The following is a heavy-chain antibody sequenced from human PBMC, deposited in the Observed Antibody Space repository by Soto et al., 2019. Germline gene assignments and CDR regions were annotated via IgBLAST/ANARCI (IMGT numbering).Heavy chain of an antibody. V-gene: IGHV4-59*08. CDR3: ARHKGQPPNCSSTSCDNWFDP. D-gene: IGHD2-2*01. J-gene: IGHJ5*02. CDR2: IYYSGST. CDR1: GGSISSYY. Sequence: SETLSLTCTVSGGSISSYYWSWIRQPPGKGLEWIGYIYYSGSTNYNPSLKSRVTISVDTSKNQFSLKLSSVTAADTAVYYCARHKGQPPNCSSTSCDNWFDPWGQGTLVTVSS.